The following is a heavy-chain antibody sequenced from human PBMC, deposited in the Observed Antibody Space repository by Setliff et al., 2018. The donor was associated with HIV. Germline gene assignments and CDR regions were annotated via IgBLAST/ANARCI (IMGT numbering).Heavy chain of an antibody. CDR3: ARDPNSEDVGIDY. CDR2: INPNSGGT. D-gene: IGHD7-27*01. Sequence: ASVKVSCKASGYTFTGYYMHWVRQAPGQGLEWMGWINPNSGGTTYAQKFQGRVTMTRDTSISTAYMELSRLRSDDTAVYYCARDPNSEDVGIDYWGQGTLVTVSS. J-gene: IGHJ4*02. V-gene: IGHV1-2*02. CDR1: GYTFTGYY.